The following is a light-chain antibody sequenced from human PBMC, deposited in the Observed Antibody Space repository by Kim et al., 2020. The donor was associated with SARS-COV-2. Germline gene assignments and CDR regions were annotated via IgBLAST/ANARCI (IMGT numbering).Light chain of an antibody. V-gene: IGKV1-39*01. Sequence: DIQMTQSPSSLSASVGDRVTITCRASQSISDYLHWYQQKPGKAPKVLIYAASSLQSGVPSRFSGSGSGTYFTLTISSLQLEDFATYYCQQSYCNTHTFGQGTKLEI. J-gene: IGKJ2*01. CDR3: QQSYCNTHT. CDR2: AAS. CDR1: QSISDY.